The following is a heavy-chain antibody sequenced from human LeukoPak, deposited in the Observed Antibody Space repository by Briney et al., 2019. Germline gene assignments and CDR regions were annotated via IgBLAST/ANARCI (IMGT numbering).Heavy chain of an antibody. V-gene: IGHV4-30-2*01. J-gene: IGHJ2*01. CDR3: ARGAAMTFYWYFDL. CDR2: IYHSGST. D-gene: IGHD5-18*01. Sequence: SQTLSLTCAVSGGSISSGGYSWSWIRQPPGKGLEWIGYIYHSGSTYYNPSPKSRVTISVDRSKNQFSLKLSSVTAADTAVYYCARGAAMTFYWYFDLWGRGTLVTVSS. CDR1: GGSISSGGYS.